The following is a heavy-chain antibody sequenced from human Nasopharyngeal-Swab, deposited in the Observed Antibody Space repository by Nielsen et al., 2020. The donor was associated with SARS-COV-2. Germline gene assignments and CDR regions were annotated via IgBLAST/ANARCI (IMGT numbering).Heavy chain of an antibody. J-gene: IGHJ5*02. CDR3: ARHPGYCSGGSCYSRWFDP. D-gene: IGHD2-15*01. V-gene: IGHV4-59*08. CDR2: IYYSGST. Sequence: SETLSLTCTASGGSISSYYWSWIRQPLGKGLEWIGYIYYSGSTNYNPSLKSRVTISVDTSKNQFSLKLSSVTAADTAVYYCARHPGYCSGGSCYSRWFDPWGQGTLVTVSS. CDR1: GGSISSYY.